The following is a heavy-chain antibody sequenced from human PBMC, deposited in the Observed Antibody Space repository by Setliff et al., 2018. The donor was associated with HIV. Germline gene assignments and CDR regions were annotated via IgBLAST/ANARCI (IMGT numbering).Heavy chain of an antibody. J-gene: IGHJ4*02. D-gene: IGHD3-9*01. CDR1: GGSISTSNW. CDR2: IYYTGST. V-gene: IGHV4-28*01. CDR3: ARQTWEYYDTLTGYYRSPKNFDS. Sequence: PSETLSLTCTVSGGSISTSNWWGWTRQTPGKGLEWIGYIYYTGSTYYDPSLKSRVTISLDTSKNQFFLKLSSVTAPDTAIYYCARQTWEYYDTLTGYYRSPKNFDSWGQGTLVTVSS.